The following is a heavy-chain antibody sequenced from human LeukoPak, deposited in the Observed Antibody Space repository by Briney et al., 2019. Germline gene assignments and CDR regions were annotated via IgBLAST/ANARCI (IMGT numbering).Heavy chain of an antibody. V-gene: IGHV4-4*07. CDR3: AREVGYYDTSGYYLIFDY. CDR2: IYTSGST. CDR1: GGSISSYY. D-gene: IGHD3-22*01. Sequence: SETLSLTCTVSGGSISSYYWSWIRQPAGKGLEWIGRIYTSGSTNYNPSLKSRVTMSVDTSKNQFSLKLSSVTAADTAVYYCAREVGYYDTSGYYLIFDYWGQGTLVTVSS. J-gene: IGHJ4*02.